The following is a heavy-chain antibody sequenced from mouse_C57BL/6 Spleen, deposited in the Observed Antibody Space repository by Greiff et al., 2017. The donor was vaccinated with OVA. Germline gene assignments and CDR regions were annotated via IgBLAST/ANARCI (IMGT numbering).Heavy chain of an antibody. CDR2: ISDGGSYT. V-gene: IGHV5-4*01. D-gene: IGHD1-1*01. Sequence: EVKLVESGGGLVKPGGSLKLSCAASGFTFSSYAMSWVRQTPEKRLEWVATISDGGSYTYYPDNVKGRFTISRDNAKNNLYLQMSHLKSEDTAMYYCARDKDYGSKGDWYFDVWGTGTTVTVSS. CDR3: ARDKDYGSKGDWYFDV. CDR1: GFTFSSYA. J-gene: IGHJ1*03.